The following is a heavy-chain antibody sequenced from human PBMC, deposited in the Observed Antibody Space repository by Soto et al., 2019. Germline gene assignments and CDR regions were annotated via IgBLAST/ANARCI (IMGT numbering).Heavy chain of an antibody. Sequence: EVQLVDSGGGLVEPGGSLRLSCAASGFTFFTYTMDWVRQAPGKGLEWVSAIGGDGTDKSYARSVRGRFTISRDNAKNSLYLQMNSLYAEDPAVYCCARIERSGFSPYRRQCDLDDWGQGTLVTVSS. CDR1: GFTFFTYT. CDR2: IGGDGTDK. V-gene: IGHV3-21*01. J-gene: IGHJ4*02. CDR3: ARIERSGFSPYRRQCDLDD. D-gene: IGHD6-19*01.